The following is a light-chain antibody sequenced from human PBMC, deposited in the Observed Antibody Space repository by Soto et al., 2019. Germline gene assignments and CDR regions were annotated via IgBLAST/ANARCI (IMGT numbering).Light chain of an antibody. CDR3: AAWDDSLNGVV. Sequence: QSVLTQLPSASGTPGQRVTISCSGSSSNIVSNPVNWFQHLPGTAPKVLIYNNNQRPSGVPDRFSGSKSGTSGSLAISGLQSEDEADYYCAAWDDSLNGVVFGGGTKVTVL. V-gene: IGLV1-44*01. J-gene: IGLJ2*01. CDR2: NNN. CDR1: SSNIVSNP.